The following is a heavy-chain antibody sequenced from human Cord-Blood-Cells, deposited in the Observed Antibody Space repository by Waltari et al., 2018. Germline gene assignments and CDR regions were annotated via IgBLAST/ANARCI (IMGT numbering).Heavy chain of an antibody. Sequence: QMQLVQSGPEVKKPGTSVKVSCKASGFTFTSSAVQWVRQAREQRLEWIGWTVVGSGKTNYEQKYQERVTITWDMSTSTAYMELSSLSSEDTAVYYCAADRGGSYGPDALDIWGQGTMVTVSS. CDR2: TVVGSGKT. CDR3: AADRGGSYGPDALDI. CDR1: GFTFTSSA. V-gene: IGHV1-58*01. J-gene: IGHJ3*02. D-gene: IGHD1-26*01.